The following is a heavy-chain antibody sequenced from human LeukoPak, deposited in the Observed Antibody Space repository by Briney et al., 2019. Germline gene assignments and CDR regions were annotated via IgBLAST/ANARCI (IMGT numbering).Heavy chain of an antibody. J-gene: IGHJ4*02. D-gene: IGHD2-2*01. Sequence: GASVKVSCKASGYTFTSYGISWVRQAPGQGLEWMGWISAYNGNTNYAQKLQGRVTMTTDTSTSTAYMELRSLRSEDTAVYYCARGVKDIVVVPAARNDYWGRGTLVTVSS. CDR1: GYTFTSYG. CDR3: ARGVKDIVVVPAARNDY. CDR2: ISAYNGNT. V-gene: IGHV1-18*01.